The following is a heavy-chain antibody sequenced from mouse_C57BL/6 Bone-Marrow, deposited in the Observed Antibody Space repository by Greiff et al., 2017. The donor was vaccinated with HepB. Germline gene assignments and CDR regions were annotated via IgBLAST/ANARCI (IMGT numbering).Heavy chain of an antibody. CDR1: GFTFSSYA. J-gene: IGHJ4*01. Sequence: EVKLVESGEGLVKPGGSLKLSCAASGFTFSSYAMSWVRQTPEKRLEWVAYISSGGDYIYYADTVKGRFTISRDNARNTLYLQMSSLKSEDTAMYYCTRDSTTVVERDYYAMDYWGQGTSVTVSS. CDR3: TRDSTTVVERDYYAMDY. D-gene: IGHD1-1*01. CDR2: ISSGGDYI. V-gene: IGHV5-9-1*02.